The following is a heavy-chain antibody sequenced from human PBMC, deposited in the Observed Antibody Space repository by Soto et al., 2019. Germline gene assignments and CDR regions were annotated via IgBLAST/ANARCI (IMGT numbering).Heavy chain of an antibody. Sequence: SETLSLTCTVSGGSISSGDYYWSWIRQPPGKGLEWIGYIYYSGSTYYNPSLKSRVTISVDTSKNQFSLKLSSVTVADTAVYYCARGTLYADWLNWFDPWGQGTLVTVSS. CDR2: IYYSGST. V-gene: IGHV4-30-4*01. CDR1: GGSISSGDYY. D-gene: IGHD3-9*01. CDR3: ARGTLYADWLNWFDP. J-gene: IGHJ5*02.